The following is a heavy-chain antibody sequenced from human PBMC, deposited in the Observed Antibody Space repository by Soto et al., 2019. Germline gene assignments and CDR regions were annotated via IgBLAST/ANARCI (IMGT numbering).Heavy chain of an antibody. CDR2: IYYSGTT. V-gene: IGHV4-39*01. D-gene: IGHD3-9*01. Sequence: SETLSLTCTVSGDSITSNSYFWAWIRQPPGKGLEWIGSIYYSGTTYYNPSLKSRVTISVDRSKNQFSLKLSSVTAAVTAVYYCARHFSVDHFDYWGQGALVTVSS. J-gene: IGHJ4*02. CDR3: ARHFSVDHFDY. CDR1: GDSITSNSYF.